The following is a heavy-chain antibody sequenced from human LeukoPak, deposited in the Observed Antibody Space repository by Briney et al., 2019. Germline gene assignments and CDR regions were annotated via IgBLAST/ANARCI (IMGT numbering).Heavy chain of an antibody. CDR2: INPNSGGT. D-gene: IGHD5-12*01. Sequence: ASVKVSCKASGYTFTGYYMHWVRQAPGQGLEWMGWINPNSGGTNYAQKFQGRVTMTRDTSISTAYMELSRLRSDDTAVYYCASPRGYSGYGPVAGSFDIWGQGTMVTVSS. CDR3: ASPRGYSGYGPVAGSFDI. J-gene: IGHJ3*02. CDR1: GYTFTGYY. V-gene: IGHV1-2*02.